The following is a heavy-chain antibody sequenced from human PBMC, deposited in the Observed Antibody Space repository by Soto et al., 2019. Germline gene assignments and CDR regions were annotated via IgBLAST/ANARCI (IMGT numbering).Heavy chain of an antibody. CDR2: ISYSGST. CDR3: ARGPSGDKVHY. D-gene: IGHD7-27*01. CDR1: GGSISSGTYF. J-gene: IGHJ4*02. V-gene: IGHV4-31*03. Sequence: SETLSLTCTVSGGSISSGTYFWSWLRQHPGKGLEWIGYISYSGSTYYNPSLKSRVTLSVDTSKNQFSLRLSSVTAADTAVYYCARGPSGDKVHYWGQGALVTVSS.